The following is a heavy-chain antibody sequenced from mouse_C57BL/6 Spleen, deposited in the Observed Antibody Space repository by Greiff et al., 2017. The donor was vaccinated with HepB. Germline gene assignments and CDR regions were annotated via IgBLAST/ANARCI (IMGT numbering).Heavy chain of an antibody. CDR3: ARKYLYDYDGHFDY. J-gene: IGHJ2*01. V-gene: IGHV1-64*01. CDR1: GYTFTSYW. CDR2: IHPNSGST. D-gene: IGHD2-4*01. Sequence: VQLQQPGAELVKPGASVKLSCKASGYTFTSYWMHWVKQRPGQGLEWIGMIHPNSGSTNYNEKFKSKATLTVDKSSSTAYMQLSSLTSEDSAVYYCARKYLYDYDGHFDYWGQGTTLTVSS.